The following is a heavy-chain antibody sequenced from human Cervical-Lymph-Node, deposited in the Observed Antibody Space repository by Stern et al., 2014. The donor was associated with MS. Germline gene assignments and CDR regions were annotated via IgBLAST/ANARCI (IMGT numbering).Heavy chain of an antibody. CDR3: AKHACTGAACPFDL. D-gene: IGHD2-8*02. V-gene: IGHV4-39*01. CDR1: GDSISSYTHY. J-gene: IGHJ4*02. Sequence: QLQQSGPGLVKPSETLSLTCAVSGDSISSYTHYWAWIRQPPGKGLEWIGSVYYSGAPSNTPSLKSPFPISVDTSKNHFSRGLNSVTAADTAVYYCAKHACTGAACPFDLWGQGTLVTVSS. CDR2: VYYSGAP.